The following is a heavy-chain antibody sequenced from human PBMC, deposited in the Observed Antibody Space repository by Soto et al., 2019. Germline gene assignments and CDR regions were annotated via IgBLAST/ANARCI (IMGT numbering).Heavy chain of an antibody. CDR3: ARDILFDY. CDR2: INVGNGNT. CDR1: GYTFTSYA. V-gene: IGHV1-3*01. Sequence: GASVKVSCKASGYTFTSYAMHWVRQAPGQRLEWMGWINVGNGNTKYSQKFQGRVTITRDTSASTAYMELSSLRSEDTAVYYCARDILFDYWGQGTLVTVSS. D-gene: IGHD2-15*01. J-gene: IGHJ4*02.